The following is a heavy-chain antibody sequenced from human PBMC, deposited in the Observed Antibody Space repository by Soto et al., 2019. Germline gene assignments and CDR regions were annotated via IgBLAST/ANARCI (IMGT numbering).Heavy chain of an antibody. CDR2: INPSGGST. J-gene: IGHJ6*02. Sequence: ASVKVSCKASGYTFTSYYMHWVRQAPGQGLEWMGIINPSGGSTSYAQKFQGRVTMTRVTSTSTVYMELSSLRSEDTAVYYCAMLTDYSNYDDYYYGMDVWGQGTTVTVSS. D-gene: IGHD4-4*01. V-gene: IGHV1-46*01. CDR3: AMLTDYSNYDDYYYGMDV. CDR1: GYTFTSYY.